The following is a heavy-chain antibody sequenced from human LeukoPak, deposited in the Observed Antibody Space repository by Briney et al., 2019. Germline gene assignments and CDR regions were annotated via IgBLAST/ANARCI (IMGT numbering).Heavy chain of an antibody. CDR2: INPNSGGT. J-gene: IGHJ5*02. CDR1: GYTFTGYY. CDR3: AREDSGGSYCFFS. D-gene: IGHD1-26*01. Sequence: ASVRVSCKASGYTFTGYYMRWVRQAPGQGLEWMGWINPNSGGTNYAQKFQGRVTMTRDTSISTAYMELSRLRSDDTAVYYCAREDSGGSYCFFSWGQGTLVTVSS. V-gene: IGHV1-2*02.